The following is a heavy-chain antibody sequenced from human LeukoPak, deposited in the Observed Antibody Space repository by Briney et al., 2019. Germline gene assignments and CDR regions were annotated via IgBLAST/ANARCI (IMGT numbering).Heavy chain of an antibody. CDR2: IYTSGST. CDR1: GGSISSCY. Sequence: PSETLSLTCTVSGGSISSCYWNWIRQPAGKGLEWIGRIYTSGSTNYNPSLKSRVTMSLDTSKNQFSLKLSSVTAADTAVYYCARDLGGHLGDAFDIWGQGTMVTVSS. J-gene: IGHJ3*02. D-gene: IGHD3-16*01. V-gene: IGHV4-4*07. CDR3: ARDLGGHLGDAFDI.